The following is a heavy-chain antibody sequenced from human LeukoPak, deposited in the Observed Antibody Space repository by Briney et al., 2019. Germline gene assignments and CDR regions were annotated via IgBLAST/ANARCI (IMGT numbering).Heavy chain of an antibody. CDR2: ISSSGSTI. J-gene: IGHJ4*02. CDR1: GFTFSDYY. CDR3: ARAPYGGKAIGPYDY. D-gene: IGHD4-23*01. V-gene: IGHV3-11*04. Sequence: GXSLRLSCAASGFTFSDYYMSWIRQAPGKGMEWVSYISSSGSTIYYSASVKGRFTISRDNAKNSLYLQMNSLRAEDTAVYYCARAPYGGKAIGPYDYWGQGALVTVSS.